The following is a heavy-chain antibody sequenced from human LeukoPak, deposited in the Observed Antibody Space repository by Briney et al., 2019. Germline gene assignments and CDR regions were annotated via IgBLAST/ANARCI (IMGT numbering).Heavy chain of an antibody. CDR3: ARATLVGYFSYFYMDV. J-gene: IGHJ6*03. CDR2: ISSSGST. V-gene: IGHV4-59*11. CDR1: GDSISSHY. Sequence: SETLSLTCFVSGDSISSHYWNWIRQPPGKGLEWIGYISSSGSTNYNPSLKSRVTVLIDTSKNQFSLNLSSVTAADTAVYYCARATLVGYFSYFYMDVWGKGTAVTFSS. D-gene: IGHD1-26*01.